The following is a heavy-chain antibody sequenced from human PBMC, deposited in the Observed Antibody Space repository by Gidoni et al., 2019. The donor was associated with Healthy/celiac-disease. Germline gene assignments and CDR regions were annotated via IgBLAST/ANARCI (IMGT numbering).Heavy chain of an antibody. J-gene: IGHJ6*02. Sequence: QVQLVQSGAEVKKPGSSVKVSCKASGGTFSSYAISWVRQAPGQGLEWMGGIIPIFGTANYAQKFQGRVTITADESTSTAYMELSSLRSEDTAVYYCARGYYYDSSGYYHDYYYGMDVWGQGTTVTVSS. CDR3: ARGYYYDSSGYYHDYYYGMDV. CDR2: IIPIFGTA. D-gene: IGHD3-22*01. CDR1: GGTFSSYA. V-gene: IGHV1-69*01.